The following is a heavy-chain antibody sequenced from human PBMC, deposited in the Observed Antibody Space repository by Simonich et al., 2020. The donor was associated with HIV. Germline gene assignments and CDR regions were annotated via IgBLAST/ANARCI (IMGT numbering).Heavy chain of an antibody. J-gene: IGHJ3*02. CDR3: AGSPEYDPSKIAAAALLRGAAFDI. D-gene: IGHD6-13*01. CDR2: INHSGST. Sequence: QVQLQQWGAGLLKPSETLSLTCAVYGGSFSGYYWSWIRQPPGKGLEWIGEINHSGSTNDNPPLKSRVTISVDTSKNQFSLKLSSVTAADTAVYYCAGSPEYDPSKIAAAALLRGAAFDIWGQGTMVTVSS. CDR1: GGSFSGYY. V-gene: IGHV4-34*01.